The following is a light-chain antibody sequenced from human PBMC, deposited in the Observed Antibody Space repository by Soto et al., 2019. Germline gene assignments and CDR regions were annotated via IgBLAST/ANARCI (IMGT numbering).Light chain of an antibody. CDR2: VNSDGSH. CDR3: QTWDTGIYVV. CDR1: SGHSSYA. J-gene: IGLJ2*01. V-gene: IGLV4-69*01. Sequence: QSVLTQSPSASASLGASVKLTCTLSSGHSSYAIAWHQQQPDKGPRYLMKVNSDGSHSKGDGIPDRFSASSSGAERYLTISSLQSEDEADYYCQTWDTGIYVVFGGGTKLTVL.